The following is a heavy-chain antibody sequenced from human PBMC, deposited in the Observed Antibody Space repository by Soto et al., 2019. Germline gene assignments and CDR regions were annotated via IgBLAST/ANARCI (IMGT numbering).Heavy chain of an antibody. CDR2: INHSGST. D-gene: IGHD3-10*01. Sequence: LSLTCAVYGGSFSGYYWSWIRQPPGKGLEWIGEINHSGSTNYNPSLKSRVTISVDTSKNQFSLKLSSVTAADTAVYYCASRRRGHYYGSGSYYARGYYYYYGMDVWGQGTTVTVSS. V-gene: IGHV4-34*01. CDR1: GGSFSGYY. CDR3: ASRRRGHYYGSGSYYARGYYYYYGMDV. J-gene: IGHJ6*02.